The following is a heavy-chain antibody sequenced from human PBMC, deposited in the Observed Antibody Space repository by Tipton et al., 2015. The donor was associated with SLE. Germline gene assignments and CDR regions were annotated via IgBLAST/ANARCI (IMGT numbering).Heavy chain of an antibody. J-gene: IGHJ3*02. D-gene: IGHD6-13*01. Sequence: TLSLTCTVSGGSINRYYWNWIRQPPGKGLEWIGYIYYSGSTNYNPSLKSRVTISINRSKNQFSLKLSSVTAADTAVYYCATDSRWHAFDIWGQGTMVTVSS. CDR2: IYYSGST. CDR1: GGSINRYY. CDR3: ATDSRWHAFDI. V-gene: IGHV4-59*07.